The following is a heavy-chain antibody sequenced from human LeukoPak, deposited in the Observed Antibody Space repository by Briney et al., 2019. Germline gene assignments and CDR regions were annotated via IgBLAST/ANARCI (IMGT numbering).Heavy chain of an antibody. CDR2: VYYGGST. Sequence: SETLSLTCTVSGGSLSSGSYYWVWIRQPPGKGLEWIGSVYYGGSTHYNPSLRSRVTISMDTSKNQFSLRLSSVTAADTAVYYCARDADYDTLTGYSGFDYWGQGTLVPVSS. CDR1: GGSLSSGSYY. CDR3: ARDADYDTLTGYSGFDY. V-gene: IGHV4-39*07. D-gene: IGHD3-9*01. J-gene: IGHJ4*02.